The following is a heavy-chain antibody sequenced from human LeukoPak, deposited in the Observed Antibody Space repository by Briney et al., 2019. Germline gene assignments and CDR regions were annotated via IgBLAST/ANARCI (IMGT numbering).Heavy chain of an antibody. CDR3: ARLPGEDYYDSSGYYRFDY. CDR2: IIPIFGTA. Sequence: GASVKVSCKASGGTFSSYAISWVRQAPGQGLEWMGGIIPIFGTANYAQKFQGRVTIPPDESTSTAYMELSSLRSEDTAVYYCARLPGEDYYDSSGYYRFDYWGQGTLVTVSS. D-gene: IGHD3-22*01. J-gene: IGHJ4*02. V-gene: IGHV1-69*13. CDR1: GGTFSSYA.